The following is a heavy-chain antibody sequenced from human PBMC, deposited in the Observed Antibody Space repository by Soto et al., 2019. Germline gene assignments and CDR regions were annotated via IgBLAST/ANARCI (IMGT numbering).Heavy chain of an antibody. CDR1: GFTFSSYG. CDR2: IWYDGSNK. Sequence: SGESLRLYCAASGFTFSSYGMHWVRQAPGKGLEWVAVIWYDGSNKYYADSVKGRFTIYRDNAKNSLYLQMSSLTAEDSALYYCSRSLNSWGQGTLGTVSS. CDR3: SRSLNS. V-gene: IGHV3-33*01. J-gene: IGHJ4*02.